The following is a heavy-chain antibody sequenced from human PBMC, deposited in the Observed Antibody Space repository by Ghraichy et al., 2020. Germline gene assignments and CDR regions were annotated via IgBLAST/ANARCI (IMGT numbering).Heavy chain of an antibody. J-gene: IGHJ1*01. D-gene: IGHD1-26*01. CDR1: GFSFSNYA. CDR3: AIQGSSILGGSYKYFQH. CDR2: ISSNGGST. V-gene: IGHV3-23*01. Sequence: GGSLRLSCAASGFSFSNYAMSWVRQAPGKGLEWVSHISSNGGSTDYADSVKGRFTISRDNSKNSLFLQMNSLRAEDTAVYYCAIQGSSILGGSYKYFQHWGQGTLVTASS.